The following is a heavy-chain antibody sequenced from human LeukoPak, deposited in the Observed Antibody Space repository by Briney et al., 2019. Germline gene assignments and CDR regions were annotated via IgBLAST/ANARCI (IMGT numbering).Heavy chain of an antibody. CDR1: GFTFSSYG. CDR2: ISYDGSNK. Sequence: PGRSLRLSCAASGFTFSSYGMHWVRQAPGKGLEWVAVISYDGSNKYYADSVKGRFTISRDNSKNTLYLQMNGLRAEDTAVYYCAKDASEYGMDVWGQGTTVTVSS. V-gene: IGHV3-30*18. J-gene: IGHJ6*02. CDR3: AKDASEYGMDV.